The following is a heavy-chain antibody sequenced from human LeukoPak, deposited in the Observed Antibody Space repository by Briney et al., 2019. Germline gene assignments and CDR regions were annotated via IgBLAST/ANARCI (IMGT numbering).Heavy chain of an antibody. V-gene: IGHV3-7*03. Sequence: GGSLRLSCFASGFPFSDYLLTWVRQAPGKGLEWVANIKQDGNEKYYVDSVRGRFTISRDNTKNSLYLQINSLRAEDTAVYYCASLGFCSRATCVDQWGQGTLVTVSS. J-gene: IGHJ5*02. CDR1: GFPFSDYL. CDR3: ASLGFCSRATCVDQ. CDR2: IKQDGNEK. D-gene: IGHD2-2*03.